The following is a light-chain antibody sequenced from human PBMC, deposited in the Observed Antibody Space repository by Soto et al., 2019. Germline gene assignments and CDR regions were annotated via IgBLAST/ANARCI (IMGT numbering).Light chain of an antibody. CDR3: QQYGSIPWT. CDR1: QSVSSNY. CDR2: DAS. Sequence: TQSPATLSVSPGERATLSCRASQSVSSNYLAWYQQKPGQAPRLLIYDASSRATGIPDRFSGSGSGTDFTLTISRLEPEDFAVYYCQQYGSIPWTFGQGTKVDIK. V-gene: IGKV3-20*01. J-gene: IGKJ1*01.